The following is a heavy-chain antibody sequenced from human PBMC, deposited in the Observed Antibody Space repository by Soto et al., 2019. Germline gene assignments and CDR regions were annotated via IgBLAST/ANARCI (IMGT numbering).Heavy chain of an antibody. Sequence: SETLSLTCTVSGGSISITSYFWGWVRQPPGKGLEWIGGIHHSGSTNYNPSLKSRVTISVDTSKNQFSLKLSSVTAADTAVYYCARGLLPKATTVTGSHYFDYWGQGTLVTVSS. CDR3: ARGLLPKATTVTGSHYFDY. CDR2: IHHSGST. D-gene: IGHD4-17*01. CDR1: GGSISITSYF. V-gene: IGHV4-39*07. J-gene: IGHJ4*02.